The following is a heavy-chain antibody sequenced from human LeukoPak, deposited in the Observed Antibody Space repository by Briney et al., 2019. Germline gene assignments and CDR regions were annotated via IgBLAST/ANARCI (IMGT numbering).Heavy chain of an antibody. D-gene: IGHD6-13*01. CDR3: ARDLRFIPAASANGWFDP. V-gene: IGHV1-18*01. CDR2: INTSNGNT. Sequence: ASVKVSCRTSGYTFTHYGISWVRQVPGQGLEWLVWINTSNGNTNFAQKVQGRVTMTTDTSTSTAYMELRSLRSDDTAVYYCARDLRFIPAASANGWFDPWGQGTLVTVSS. CDR1: GYTFTHYG. J-gene: IGHJ5*02.